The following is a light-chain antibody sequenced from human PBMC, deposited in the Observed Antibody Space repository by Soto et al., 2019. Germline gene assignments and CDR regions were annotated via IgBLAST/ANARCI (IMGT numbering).Light chain of an antibody. CDR1: QGISNN. V-gene: IGKV1-27*01. J-gene: IGKJ1*01. Sequence: DIPMTQSPSSLSASVGDRVTITCRASQGISNNLAWYQQKSGKVPKLLIYAASTLQSGVPSRFNGSGSGTDFTLTISSLQPEDVATYYCQKYKSAPWTFGQGTKVEIK. CDR3: QKYKSAPWT. CDR2: AAS.